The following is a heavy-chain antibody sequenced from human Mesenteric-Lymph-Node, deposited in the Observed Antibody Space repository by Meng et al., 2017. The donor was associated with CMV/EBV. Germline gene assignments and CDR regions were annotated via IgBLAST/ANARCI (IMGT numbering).Heavy chain of an antibody. CDR3: ARKRRDFDF. J-gene: IGHJ4*02. V-gene: IGHV1-46*01. CDR1: RYTFTDYY. CDR2: INPGSGSS. Sequence: KVSCTASRYTFTDYYIHWVRQAPGQGLEWMGIINPGSGSSRYAQKFQGRVTMTRDTSTSTVYMELSSLRSEDTAVYFCARKRRDFDFWGQGTLVTVSS.